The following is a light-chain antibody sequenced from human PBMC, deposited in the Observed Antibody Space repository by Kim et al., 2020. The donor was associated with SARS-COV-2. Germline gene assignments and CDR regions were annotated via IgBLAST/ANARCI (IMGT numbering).Light chain of an antibody. Sequence: ELVLTQSPGTLSLSPGEGATLTCRASQGVNGRFLACYQQTPGEAPRLLVYGPYTKATGIPNRFSGSGSGIGFTLTISRLEPEDFTMYYCLQYDSLVWTFGQGTKVDIK. J-gene: IGKJ1*01. CDR3: LQYDSLVWT. CDR1: QGVNGRF. V-gene: IGKV3-20*01. CDR2: GPY.